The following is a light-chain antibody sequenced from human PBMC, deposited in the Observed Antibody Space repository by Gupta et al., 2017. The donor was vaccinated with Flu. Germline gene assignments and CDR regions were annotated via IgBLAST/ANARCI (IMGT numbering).Light chain of an antibody. CDR3: QQECSRPRT. CDR2: WAS. J-gene: IGKJ1*01. Sequence: DILMTQSPDAMAVSLGERASINCKSSQSLCFTQKNKPCLAWYQKNPGQPPTLLFSWASDRKYGVPDRFRGSGTATDFTLTINIRHAEDVAVYYCQQECSRPRTFGHGTKVEIK. CDR1: QSLCFTQKNKPC. V-gene: IGKV4-1*01.